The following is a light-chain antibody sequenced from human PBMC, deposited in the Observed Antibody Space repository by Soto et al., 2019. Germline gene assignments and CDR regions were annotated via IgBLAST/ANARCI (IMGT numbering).Light chain of an antibody. CDR3: HQRSDWPWT. V-gene: IGKV3-11*01. CDR1: QSVGGY. Sequence: EIVLTQSPATLSLSPGERATLSCRASQSVGGYLAGYHHKPGQASRLLIYDASNRATGIAARFSGSGSGTAFNLTISSREPEDFAVYYCHQRSDWPWTFGQGTKVEIK. J-gene: IGKJ1*01. CDR2: DAS.